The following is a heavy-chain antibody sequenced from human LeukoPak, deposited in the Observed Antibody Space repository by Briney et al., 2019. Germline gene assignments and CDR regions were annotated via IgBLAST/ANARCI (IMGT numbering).Heavy chain of an antibody. CDR2: ISSSSSYI. V-gene: IGHV3-21*01. CDR3: ARLVGATHYFDY. CDR1: GFTFSSYR. D-gene: IGHD1-26*01. J-gene: IGHJ4*02. Sequence: GGSLRLSCAASGFTFSSYRMNWVRQAPGKGLEWVSSISSSSSYIYYADSVKGRFTISRDNAKNSLYLQMNSLRAEDTAVYYCARLVGATHYFDYWGQGTLVTVSS.